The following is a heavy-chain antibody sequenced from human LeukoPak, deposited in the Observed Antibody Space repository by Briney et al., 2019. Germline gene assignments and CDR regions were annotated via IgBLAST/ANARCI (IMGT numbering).Heavy chain of an antibody. CDR2: FDPEDGET. Sequence: ASVKVSCKVSGYTLTELSMHWVRQAPGKGLEWMGGFDPEDGETIYAQKFQGRVTMTEDTSTDTAYTELSSLRSEDTAVYYCARGLYSSSSRGGSYWFDPWGQGTLVTVSS. CDR1: GYTLTELS. CDR3: ARGLYSSSSRGGSYWFDP. V-gene: IGHV1-24*01. D-gene: IGHD6-6*01. J-gene: IGHJ5*02.